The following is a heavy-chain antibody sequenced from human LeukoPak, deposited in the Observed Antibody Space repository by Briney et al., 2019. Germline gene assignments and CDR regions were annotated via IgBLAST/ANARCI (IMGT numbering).Heavy chain of an antibody. CDR2: INAGNGNT. D-gene: IGHD1-26*01. V-gene: IGHV1-3*01. CDR1: GYTFTSYA. CDR3: ARPVAHKWDLNWFDP. Sequence: ASVKVSCKASGYTFTSYAMHWVRQAPGQRLEWMGWINAGNGNTKYSQKFQGRVTITRDTSAGTAYMELSSLRSEDTAVYYCARPVAHKWDLNWFDPWGQGTLVTVSS. J-gene: IGHJ5*02.